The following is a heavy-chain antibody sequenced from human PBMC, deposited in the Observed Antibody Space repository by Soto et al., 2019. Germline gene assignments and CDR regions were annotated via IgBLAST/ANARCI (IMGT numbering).Heavy chain of an antibody. CDR3: ARDSSGYSFIDS. CDR1: GGSISSNNW. CDR2: IYHSGSI. V-gene: IGHV4-4*02. D-gene: IGHD5-12*01. J-gene: IGHJ4*02. Sequence: QVQLQESGPGLVKPSGTLSLTCAVSGGSISSNNWWRWVRQPPGKGLEWIGEIYHSGSINYNPSLKSRVTISVDKSKNHFSLELTSVTAPDTAVYYGARDSSGYSFIDSWGQGTLVTVSS.